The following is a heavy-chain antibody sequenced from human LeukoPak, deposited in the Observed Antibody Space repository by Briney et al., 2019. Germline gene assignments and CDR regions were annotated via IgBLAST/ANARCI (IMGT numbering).Heavy chain of an antibody. CDR2: IRGSDGSI. J-gene: IGHJ4*02. CDR1: GLTFSIYA. CDR3: AKLPSWQQVDFDY. V-gene: IGHV3-23*01. D-gene: IGHD6-13*01. Sequence: QPGGSLRLSCAASGLTFSIYAMSWVRQAPGKGLEWVSAIRGSDGSIFYADSVQGRFTISRDDSKNTLYLQMNSLRAEDTALYYCAKLPSWQQVDFDYWGQGTLVTVSS.